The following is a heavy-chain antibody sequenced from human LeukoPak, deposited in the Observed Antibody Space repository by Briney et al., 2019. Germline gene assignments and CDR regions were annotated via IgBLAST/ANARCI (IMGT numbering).Heavy chain of an antibody. D-gene: IGHD5-24*01. Sequence: ASVKVSCKASGGTFSNYPIIWVRLAPGRGLECRAGIIPVYGTANYAQMFHGRITLTAQESTATAYMELRRLTSDDTAMYFCATHTGGYNYWWFDIWGQGTLVTVSS. CDR2: IIPVYGTA. CDR3: ATHTGGYNYWWFDI. J-gene: IGHJ5*02. V-gene: IGHV1-69*13. CDR1: GGTFSNYP.